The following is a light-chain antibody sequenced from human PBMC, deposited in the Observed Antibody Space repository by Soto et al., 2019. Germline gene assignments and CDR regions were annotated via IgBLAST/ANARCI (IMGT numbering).Light chain of an antibody. CDR1: SSDVGSYNR. J-gene: IGLJ1*01. CDR2: DVS. CDR3: SSFTSSSTYG. V-gene: IGLV2-18*02. Sequence: QSVLTQPPSVSGSPGQSVTISCTGTSSDVGSYNRVSWYQQPPGTAPKLMIYDVSNRPSAVPDRFSGSKSGNTASLTISGLQPEDEADYYCSSFTSSSTYGFGTGTKVTVL.